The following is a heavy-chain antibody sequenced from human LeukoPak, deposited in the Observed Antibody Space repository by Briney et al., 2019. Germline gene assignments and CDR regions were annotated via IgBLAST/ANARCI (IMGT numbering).Heavy chain of an antibody. D-gene: IGHD3-22*01. CDR1: GDSISSYY. CDR3: ARDLYYYDSSGYQNAFDI. J-gene: IGHJ3*02. Sequence: SETLSLTCTVSGDSISSYYWSWIRQPPGKGLEWIGYIYYSGATYYNPSLKSRLTISVDTSKNQFSLKLSSVTAADTAVYYCARDLYYYDSSGYQNAFDIWGQGTMVTVSS. V-gene: IGHV4-59*12. CDR2: IYYSGAT.